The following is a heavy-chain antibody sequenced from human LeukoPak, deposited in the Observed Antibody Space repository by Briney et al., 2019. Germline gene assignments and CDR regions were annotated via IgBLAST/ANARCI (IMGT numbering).Heavy chain of an antibody. Sequence: GGSLRLSCAASGFTFSSYGMHWVRQAPGKGLEWVAVISYDGSNKYYADSVKGRFTISRDNSKNTLYLQMNSLRAEDTAVYYCAKDRRTLAGYSSGWYPDYWGQGTLVTVSS. CDR3: AKDRRTLAGYSSGWYPDY. CDR2: ISYDGSNK. V-gene: IGHV3-30*18. CDR1: GFTFSSYG. J-gene: IGHJ4*02. D-gene: IGHD6-19*01.